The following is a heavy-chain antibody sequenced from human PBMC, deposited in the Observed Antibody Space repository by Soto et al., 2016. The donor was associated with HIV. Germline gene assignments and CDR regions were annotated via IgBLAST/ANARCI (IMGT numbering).Heavy chain of an antibody. CDR2: ISWNSGSI. CDR3: AKDIHYDILTGSIDY. CDR1: GFTFDDYA. V-gene: IGHV3-9*03. J-gene: IGHJ4*02. D-gene: IGHD3-9*01. Sequence: EVQLVESGGGLVQPGRSLRLSCAASGFTFDDYAMHWVRQAPGKGLEWVSGISWNSGSIGYADSVKGRFTISRDNAKNSLYLQMNSLRAEDMALYYCAKDIHYDILTGSIDYWGQGTLVTVSS.